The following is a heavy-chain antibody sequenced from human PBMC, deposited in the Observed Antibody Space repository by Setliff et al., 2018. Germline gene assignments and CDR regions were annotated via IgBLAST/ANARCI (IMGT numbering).Heavy chain of an antibody. J-gene: IGHJ6*03. Sequence: ASVKVSCKASGYTFTGYYMHWVRKAPGQGLEWMGWNNPNSGGTNYAQKCQGWVTMTRDTSISTAYMELSRLRSDDTAVYYCARALGQLEGSDYYMDVWGKGTTVTVSS. V-gene: IGHV1-2*04. D-gene: IGHD1-1*01. CDR1: GYTFTGYY. CDR2: NNPNSGGT. CDR3: ARALGQLEGSDYYMDV.